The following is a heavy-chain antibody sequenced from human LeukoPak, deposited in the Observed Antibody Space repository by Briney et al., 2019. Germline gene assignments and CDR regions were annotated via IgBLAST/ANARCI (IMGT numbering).Heavy chain of an antibody. CDR3: ATTPVGSTRFLDF. CDR2: VYHSGFT. J-gene: IGHJ4*02. CDR1: GGFIGDGGYY. Sequence: SETLSLTCAVSGGFIGDGGYYWSWIRQPPGKGLEWIGYVYHSGFTSYTPSLKSRVTISVDTSENQFSLRLNFVTAADTAIYYCATTPVGSTRFLDFWGPGTLLSVSS. D-gene: IGHD1-26*01. V-gene: IGHV4-30-2*01.